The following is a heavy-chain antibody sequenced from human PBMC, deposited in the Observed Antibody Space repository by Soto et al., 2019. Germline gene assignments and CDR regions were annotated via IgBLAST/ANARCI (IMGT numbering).Heavy chain of an antibody. V-gene: IGHV3-30-3*01. CDR1: GFTFRNYA. J-gene: IGHJ6*02. D-gene: IGHD2-15*01. Sequence: QVQQVESGGGVVQPGRSLRLSCAASGFTFRNYATHWVRQAPGKGLECVAVISYDGGNKFYRDYVKGRFTISRDNSKNTLYLQINSLRYEDTAEDYCARGDREDIAVVIGVRPGEYGVDVWGQGTTVTVSS. CDR3: ARGDREDIAVVIGVRPGEYGVDV. CDR2: ISYDGGNK.